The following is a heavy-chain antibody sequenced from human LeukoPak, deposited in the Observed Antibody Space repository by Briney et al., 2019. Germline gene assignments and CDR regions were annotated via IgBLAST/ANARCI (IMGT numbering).Heavy chain of an antibody. Sequence: RPSETLSLTCGVSGGSISGGDYYWSRIRQHSGKGLEWIGYVSYSGATYYNPSLKSRVTISVDTSKNQFSLKLRSVTAADTAVYYCARTADYYETLDYWGQRSLVTVSS. V-gene: IGHV4-31*11. CDR3: ARTADYYETLDY. J-gene: IGHJ4*02. D-gene: IGHD3-22*01. CDR1: GGSISGGDYY. CDR2: VSYSGAT.